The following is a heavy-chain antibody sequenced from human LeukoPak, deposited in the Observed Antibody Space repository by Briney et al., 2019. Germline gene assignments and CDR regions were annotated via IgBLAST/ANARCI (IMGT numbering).Heavy chain of an antibody. V-gene: IGHV4-31*03. CDR3: ASRPVTISYCYYYGMDV. D-gene: IGHD4-17*01. CDR1: GGSISSGGYY. J-gene: IGHJ6*02. CDR2: IYYSGST. Sequence: SQTLSLTCTVSGGSISSGGYYWSWIRQHPGKGLEWIGYIYYSGSTYYNPSLKSRVTISVDTSKNQFSLKLSSVTAADTAVYYCASRPVTISYCYYYGMDVWGQGTTVTVSS.